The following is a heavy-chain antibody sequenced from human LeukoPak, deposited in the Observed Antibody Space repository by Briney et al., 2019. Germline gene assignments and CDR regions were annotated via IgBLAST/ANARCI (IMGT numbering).Heavy chain of an antibody. Sequence: GGSLRLSCESSGFTFDDYAMNWVRQPPGKGLEWVSSISWNSGSIGYADSVKGRFTISRDNAKNSLYLQMNSLRAEDTALYYCVPLGGIALAGNAFDIWGQGTMVTVSS. V-gene: IGHV3-9*01. CDR1: GFTFDDYA. J-gene: IGHJ3*02. D-gene: IGHD6-19*01. CDR3: VPLGGIALAGNAFDI. CDR2: ISWNSGSI.